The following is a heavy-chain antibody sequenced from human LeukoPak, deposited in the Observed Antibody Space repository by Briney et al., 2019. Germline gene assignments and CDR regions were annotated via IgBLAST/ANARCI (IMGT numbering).Heavy chain of an antibody. CDR2: ITYSSAYR. D-gene: IGHD3-16*02. V-gene: IGHV3-21*06. Sequence: GGSLRLSCAASGFTFSDYTMTWVRQAPGKGLEWVSSITYSSAYRHYADSLRGRFTISRDNANNLLFLQLNSLSAEDTAVYFCAREAYLGESSPWGQGTLVTVSS. CDR3: AREAYLGESSP. CDR1: GFTFSDYT. J-gene: IGHJ5*02.